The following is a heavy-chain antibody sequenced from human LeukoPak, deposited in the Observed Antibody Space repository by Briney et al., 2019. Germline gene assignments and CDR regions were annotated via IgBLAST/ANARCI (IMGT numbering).Heavy chain of an antibody. CDR1: GFTFSSYG. D-gene: IGHD3-22*01. Sequence: GGSLRLSCAASGFTFSSYGMHWVRQAPGKGLEWVAFIRYDGSNKYYADSVKGRFTISRDNSKNTLYLQMNSLRAEDTAVYYCAKDRGVTMIVVVPAGWFDPWGQGTLVTVSS. V-gene: IGHV3-30*02. CDR3: AKDRGVTMIVVVPAGWFDP. CDR2: IRYDGSNK. J-gene: IGHJ5*02.